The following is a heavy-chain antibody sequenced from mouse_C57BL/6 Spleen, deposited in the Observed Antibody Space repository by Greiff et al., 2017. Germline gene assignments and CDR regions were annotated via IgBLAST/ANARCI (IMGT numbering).Heavy chain of an antibody. V-gene: IGHV1-9*01. CDR1: GYTFTGYW. Sequence: QVQLQQSGAELMKPGASVKLSCKATGYTFTGYWIEWVKQRPGHGLEWIGEILPGSGSTNYNEKFKGKATFTADTSSNTAYMQLSSLTTEDSAIYYCARRGNWDVFAYWGQGTLVTVSA. J-gene: IGHJ3*01. D-gene: IGHD4-1*01. CDR2: ILPGSGST. CDR3: ARRGNWDVFAY.